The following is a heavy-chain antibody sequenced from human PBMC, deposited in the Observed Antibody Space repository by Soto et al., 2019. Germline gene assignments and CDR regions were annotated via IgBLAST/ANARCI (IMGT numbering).Heavy chain of an antibody. D-gene: IGHD2-8*01. Sequence: ASVKVSCKASGYTVTRYGSSWVRQAPGQGLEWMGWISGYNGDTNYEQKFQDRVSMTIDTSTGTAYMELRSLTSDDTAIYYCAKNGQPPYYYYGLDVWGQGTKVTVS. CDR3: AKNGQPPYYYYGLDV. CDR2: ISGYNGDT. V-gene: IGHV1-18*01. J-gene: IGHJ6*02. CDR1: GYTVTRYG.